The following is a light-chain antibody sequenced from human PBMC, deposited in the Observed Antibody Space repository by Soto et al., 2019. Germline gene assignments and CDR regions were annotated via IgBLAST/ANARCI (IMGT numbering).Light chain of an antibody. V-gene: IGKV3-11*01. J-gene: IGKJ4*01. CDR3: QHRSNWPLT. CDR1: QSVSTY. CDR2: DAS. Sequence: EIVLTQSPATLSLSPGERATLSCRASQSVSTYIAWFQQKPGQGPRLLIYDASNRATDIPARFSGSGSGTDFALTISSLEPEDFAVYYCQHRSNWPLTFGGGTKVEIE.